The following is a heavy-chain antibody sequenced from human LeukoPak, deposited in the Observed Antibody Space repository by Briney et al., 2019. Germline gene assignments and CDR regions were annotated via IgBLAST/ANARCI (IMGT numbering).Heavy chain of an antibody. J-gene: IGHJ4*02. Sequence: GSVRVSCAASGFTVSSKYMSWVRQAPGQGLEWVSVIYSDGHTYYADSVKGRFTISRDNSKNTLYLQMNSLRAEDTAVYYCVGGVYGDYPTDYWGQGTLVTVSS. V-gene: IGHV3-66*01. CDR3: VGGVYGDYPTDY. D-gene: IGHD4-17*01. CDR1: GFTVSSKY. CDR2: IYSDGHT.